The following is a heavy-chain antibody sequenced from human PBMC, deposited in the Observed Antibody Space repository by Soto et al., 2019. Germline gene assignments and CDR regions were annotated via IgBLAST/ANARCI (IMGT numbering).Heavy chain of an antibody. V-gene: IGHV3-23*01. CDR3: AKDRYLDHASRGYLFAS. CDR2: ISRYGDFT. CDR1: GFTFNIYA. J-gene: IGHJ4*02. Sequence: EVQLLESGGDLIQPGGSLRLSCAASGFTFNIYAMTWVRQAPGKGLEWVSAISRYGDFTYYADSVEGRFTISRDNSKNTLYLQMNSLRAEDTAVYYRAKDRYLDHASRGYLFASWGQGTLVTVSS. D-gene: IGHD3-22*01.